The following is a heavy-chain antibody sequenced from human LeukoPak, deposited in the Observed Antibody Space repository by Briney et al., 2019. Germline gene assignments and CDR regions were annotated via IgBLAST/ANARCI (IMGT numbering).Heavy chain of an antibody. D-gene: IGHD1-26*01. CDR2: IYYSGST. Sequence: PSETLSLTCTVSGGSISSYYWSWIRQPPGKGLEWIGYIYYSGSTNYNPSLKSRVTISVDTSKNQFSLKLSSVTAADTAVYYCARGRVVGATSLNYYYMDVWGKGTTVTVSS. CDR1: GGSISSYY. V-gene: IGHV4-59*08. J-gene: IGHJ6*03. CDR3: ARGRVVGATSLNYYYMDV.